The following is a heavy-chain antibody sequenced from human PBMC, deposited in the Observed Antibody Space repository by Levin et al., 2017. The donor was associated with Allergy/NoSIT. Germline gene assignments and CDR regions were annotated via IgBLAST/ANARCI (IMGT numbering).Heavy chain of an antibody. V-gene: IGHV3-23*01. Sequence: PGGSLRLSCAASGFTFSSYAMSWVRQAPGKGLEWVSAISGSGGSTYYADSVKGRFTISRDNSKNTLYLQMNSLRAEDTAVYYCAKVGDFDWTTGQEGAFDIWGQGTMVTVSS. J-gene: IGHJ3*02. CDR1: GFTFSSYA. D-gene: IGHD3-9*01. CDR2: ISGSGGST. CDR3: AKVGDFDWTTGQEGAFDI.